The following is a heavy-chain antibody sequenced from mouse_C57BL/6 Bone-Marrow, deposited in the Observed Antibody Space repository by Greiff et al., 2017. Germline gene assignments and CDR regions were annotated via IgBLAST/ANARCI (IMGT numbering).Heavy chain of an antibody. Sequence: VQLQQSGPELVKPGASVKISCKASGYAFSSSWMNWVKQRPGKGLEWIGRIYPGDGDTNYNGKFKGKATLTADKSSSTAYMQLSSLTSEDSAVYFCAREGLLLRSYAMDYWGQGTSVTVSS. CDR2: IYPGDGDT. J-gene: IGHJ4*01. CDR1: GYAFSSSW. V-gene: IGHV1-82*01. D-gene: IGHD1-1*01. CDR3: AREGLLLRSYAMDY.